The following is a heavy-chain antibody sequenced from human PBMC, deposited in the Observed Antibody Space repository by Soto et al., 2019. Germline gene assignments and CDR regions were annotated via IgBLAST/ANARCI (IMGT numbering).Heavy chain of an antibody. D-gene: IGHD4-4*01. V-gene: IGHV3-7*05. J-gene: IGHJ3*02. Sequence: GGSLRLSCAASGFTFSRFWMTWVRQAPGKGLEWVGNIKEDESKKNHVGSVKGRLTMSRDNGENTLYLQMNSLRADDTAVYYCARGRDGYSADAFDIWGQGTMVTVSS. CDR1: GFTFSRFW. CDR3: ARGRDGYSADAFDI. CDR2: IKEDESKK.